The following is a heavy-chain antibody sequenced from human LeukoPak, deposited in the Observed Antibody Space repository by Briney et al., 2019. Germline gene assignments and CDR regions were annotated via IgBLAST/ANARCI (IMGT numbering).Heavy chain of an antibody. CDR1: GFTFSGSA. CDR2: IRSKANSYAT. D-gene: IGHD5-12*01. J-gene: IGHJ4*02. V-gene: IGHV3-73*01. Sequence: GGSLRLSCAASGFTFSGSAMHWVRQASGKGLEWVGRIRSKANSYATAYAASVKGRFTISRDDSKNTAYLQMNSLKIEDTAVYYCTRDSADIVATDYWGQGTLVTVSS. CDR3: TRDSADIVATDY.